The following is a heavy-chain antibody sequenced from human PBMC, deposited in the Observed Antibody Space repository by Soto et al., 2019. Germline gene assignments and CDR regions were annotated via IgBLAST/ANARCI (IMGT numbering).Heavy chain of an antibody. Sequence: GGSLRLPCAASGFTFSSYAMHWVRQAPGKGLEWVAVISYDGSNKYYADSVKGRFTISRDNSKNTLYLQMNSRRAEDTAVYYCARQQLVVSYGMDVWGQGTTVTVSS. CDR3: ARQQLVVSYGMDV. D-gene: IGHD6-13*01. CDR2: ISYDGSNK. V-gene: IGHV3-30-3*01. J-gene: IGHJ6*02. CDR1: GFTFSSYA.